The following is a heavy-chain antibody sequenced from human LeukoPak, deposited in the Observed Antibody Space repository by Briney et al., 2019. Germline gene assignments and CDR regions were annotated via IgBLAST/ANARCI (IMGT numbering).Heavy chain of an antibody. Sequence: GASVKVSCKASGYTFTGYYMHWVRQAPGQGLEWMGRINPNSGGTNYAQKFQGRVTMTRDTSISTAYMELSRLRSDDPAGYYCARGGASYYYDSRVYSPLVDYWGQGTLVTVPS. CDR1: GYTFTGYY. V-gene: IGHV1-2*06. J-gene: IGHJ4*02. CDR2: INPNSGGT. CDR3: ARGGASYYYDSRVYSPLVDY. D-gene: IGHD3-22*01.